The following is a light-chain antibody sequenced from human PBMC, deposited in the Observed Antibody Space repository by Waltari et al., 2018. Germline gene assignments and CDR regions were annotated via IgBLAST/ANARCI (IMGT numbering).Light chain of an antibody. J-gene: IGKJ2*02. V-gene: IGKV4-1*01. Sequence: DIVMTQSPDSLAVSLGERATINCKSSQSFLYSPNNKNYLAWFQQKPGQPPKLLIYWASTRESGVPDRFSGSGSVTDFTLTISSLQAEDVAIYYCQQYATTPRTFGQGTKLEIK. CDR3: QQYATTPRT. CDR1: QSFLYSPNNKNY. CDR2: WAS.